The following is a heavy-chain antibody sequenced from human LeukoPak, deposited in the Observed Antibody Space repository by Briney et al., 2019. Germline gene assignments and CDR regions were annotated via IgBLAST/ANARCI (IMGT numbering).Heavy chain of an antibody. J-gene: IGHJ4*02. CDR3: ARLSGELHSYYFDY. V-gene: IGHV4-39*01. CDR1: GGSISSSSYY. Sequence: SETLSLTCTVSGGSISSSSYYWGWIRQPPGKGLEWIGSIYYSGSTYYNPSLKSRATISVDTSKNQFSLKLSSVTAADTAVYYCARLSGELHSYYFDYWGQGTLVTVSS. D-gene: IGHD1-26*01. CDR2: IYYSGST.